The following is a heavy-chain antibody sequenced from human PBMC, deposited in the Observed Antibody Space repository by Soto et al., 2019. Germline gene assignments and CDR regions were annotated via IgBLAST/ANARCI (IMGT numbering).Heavy chain of an antibody. J-gene: IGHJ4*01. V-gene: IGHV4-59*01. CDR1: GGSIRNVY. CDR2: IFHSGNA. D-gene: IGHD2-15*01. Sequence: SETLSLTCTVSGGSIRNVYWSWIRQSPGKRLEWIGFIFHSGNAKYNPSLKSRVTISVDTSKNQFSLSLDSVTAADTAVYFCAKAHAPTLPFDYWGQGTLVTVSS. CDR3: AKAHAPTLPFDY.